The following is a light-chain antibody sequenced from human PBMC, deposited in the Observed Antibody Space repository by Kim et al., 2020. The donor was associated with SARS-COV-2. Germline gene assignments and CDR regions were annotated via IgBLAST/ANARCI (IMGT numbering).Light chain of an antibody. Sequence: SYELTQPPSVSEAPGKTARITCGGNNIGSNSVHWYQQRPGQAPVVVIYYDSDRPSGIPERFSGSNSGNTATLTISRVEAGDEADYYCQVWASSSAHVVFG. CDR1: NIGSNS. J-gene: IGLJ3*02. CDR2: YDS. V-gene: IGLV3-21*04. CDR3: QVWASSSAHVV.